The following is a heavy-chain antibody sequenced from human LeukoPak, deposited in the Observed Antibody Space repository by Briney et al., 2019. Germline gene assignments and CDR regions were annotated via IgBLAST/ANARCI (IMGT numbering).Heavy chain of an antibody. CDR1: GFTFSSYS. D-gene: IGHD6-13*01. J-gene: IGHJ1*01. Sequence: GGSLRLSCAASGFTFSSYSMNWVRQAPGRGLEWVSSITGGSNYIDYADSVKGRFTISRDNAKNSLFLQMNSLRAEDTAVYYCARGPASIAAAGIAEYFQHWGQGTLVTVST. V-gene: IGHV3-21*01. CDR3: ARGPASIAAAGIAEYFQH. CDR2: ITGGSNYI.